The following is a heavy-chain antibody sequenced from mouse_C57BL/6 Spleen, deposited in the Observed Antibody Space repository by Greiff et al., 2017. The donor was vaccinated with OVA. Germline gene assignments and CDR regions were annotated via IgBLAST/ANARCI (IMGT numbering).Heavy chain of an antibody. J-gene: IGHJ4*01. CDR3: ARLDDYVMDY. D-gene: IGHD2-4*01. Sequence: QVQLKQSGAELVKPGASVKMSCKASGYTFTSYWITWVKQRPGQGLEWIGDIYPGSGSTNYNEKFKSKATLTVDTSSSPAYMQLSSLTSEDSAVYYCARLDDYVMDYWGQGTSVTVSS. V-gene: IGHV1-55*01. CDR2: IYPGSGST. CDR1: GYTFTSYW.